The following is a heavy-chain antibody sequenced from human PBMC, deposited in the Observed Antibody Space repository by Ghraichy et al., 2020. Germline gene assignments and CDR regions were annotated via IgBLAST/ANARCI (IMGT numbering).Heavy chain of an antibody. V-gene: IGHV3-23*01. CDR3: AKVGLYCSSTSCYARAYYFDY. Sequence: GGSLRLSCAASGFTFSSYAMSWVRQAPGKGLEWVSAISGSGGSTYYADSVKGRFTISRDNSKNTLYLQMNSLRAEDTAVYYCAKVGLYCSSTSCYARAYYFDYWGQGTLVTVSS. D-gene: IGHD2-2*01. CDR2: ISGSGGST. CDR1: GFTFSSYA. J-gene: IGHJ4*02.